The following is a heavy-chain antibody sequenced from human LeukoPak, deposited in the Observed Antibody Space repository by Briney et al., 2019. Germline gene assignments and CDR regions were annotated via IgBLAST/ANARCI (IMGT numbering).Heavy chain of an antibody. D-gene: IGHD6-13*01. CDR2: IRSKAYGGTT. Sequence: GGSLRLSCTASGFTFGDYAMSWFRQAPGKGLEWVGFIRSKAYGGTTEYAASVKGRFTISRDNSKNTLYLQMNSLRAEDTAVYYCAKSTGWYSSSWYLIYWGQGTLVTVSS. V-gene: IGHV3-49*03. CDR3: AKSTGWYSSSWYLIY. CDR1: GFTFGDYA. J-gene: IGHJ4*02.